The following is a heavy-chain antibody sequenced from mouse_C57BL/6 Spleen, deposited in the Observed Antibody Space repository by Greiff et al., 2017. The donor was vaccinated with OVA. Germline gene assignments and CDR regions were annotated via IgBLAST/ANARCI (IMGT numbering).Heavy chain of an antibody. CDR1: GFTFSSYA. J-gene: IGHJ4*01. V-gene: IGHV5-4*03. Sequence: EVKLMESGGGLVKPGGSLKLSCAASGFTFSSYAMSWVRQTPEKRLEWVATISDGGSYTYYPDNVKGRFTIARDNAKNNLYLQMSHLKSEDTAMYYCARGYYCNYYAMDYWGQGTSVTVSS. CDR2: ISDGGSYT. D-gene: IGHD2-1*01. CDR3: ARGYYCNYYAMDY.